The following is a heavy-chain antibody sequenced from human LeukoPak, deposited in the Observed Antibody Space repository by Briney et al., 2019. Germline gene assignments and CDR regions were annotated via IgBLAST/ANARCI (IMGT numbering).Heavy chain of an antibody. CDR2: LHSGGHT. CDR3: VRGLSGVSSWYFDL. D-gene: IGHD7-27*01. Sequence: PGGSLRLSCAASGFTISPNYLSWVRQAPGKGLVWVSALHSGGHTFYTDSVRGRFTISRDISKNTLYLQMNNLGAEDTALYYCVRGLSGVSSWYFDLWGRGTLVSVSS. J-gene: IGHJ2*01. CDR1: GFTISPNY. V-gene: IGHV3-53*01.